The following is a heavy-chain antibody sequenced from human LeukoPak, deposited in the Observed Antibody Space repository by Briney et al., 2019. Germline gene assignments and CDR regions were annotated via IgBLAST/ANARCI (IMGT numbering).Heavy chain of an antibody. CDR2: INHSGST. D-gene: IGHD4-23*01. V-gene: IGHV4-34*01. CDR3: ASCFFWEYGSDSVGAFDI. Sequence: PSETLSLTCAVYGGSFSGYYWSWIRQPPGKGLEWIGEINHSGSTNYNPSLKSRVTISVDTSKNQFSLKLSSVTAADTAVYYCASCFFWEYGSDSVGAFDIWGQGTLVTVSS. J-gene: IGHJ3*02. CDR1: GGSFSGYY.